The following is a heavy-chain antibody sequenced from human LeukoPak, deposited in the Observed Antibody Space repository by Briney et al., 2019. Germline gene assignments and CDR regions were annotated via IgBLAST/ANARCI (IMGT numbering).Heavy chain of an antibody. CDR3: ARVPYCSSTSCYAIFDY. Sequence: GGSLRLSCAASGFTFSSYWMSWVRQAPGKGLEWVANIKQDGSEEYYVDSVKGRFTISRDNAENSLYLQMNSLRAEDTAVYYCARVPYCSSTSCYAIFDYWGQGTPVTVPS. D-gene: IGHD2-2*01. CDR2: IKQDGSEE. J-gene: IGHJ4*02. CDR1: GFTFSSYW. V-gene: IGHV3-7*05.